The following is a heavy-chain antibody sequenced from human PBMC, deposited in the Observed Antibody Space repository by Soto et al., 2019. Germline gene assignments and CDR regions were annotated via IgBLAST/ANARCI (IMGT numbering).Heavy chain of an antibody. D-gene: IGHD3-22*01. CDR2: IIPIFGTA. CDR1: GGTFSSYA. Sequence: SVKVSCKASGGTFSSYAISWVRQAPGQGLEWMGGIIPIFGTANYAQKFQGRVTITADKSTSTAYMELISLRSVDTAVYYCASSEGSGYYLYYYYGMDVWGQGTTVTVSS. J-gene: IGHJ6*02. V-gene: IGHV1-69*06. CDR3: ASSEGSGYYLYYYYGMDV.